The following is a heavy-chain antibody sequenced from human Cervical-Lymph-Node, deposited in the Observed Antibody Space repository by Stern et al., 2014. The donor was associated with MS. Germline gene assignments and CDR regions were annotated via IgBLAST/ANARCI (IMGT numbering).Heavy chain of an antibody. Sequence: QVQLVQSGAEVKKPGASVKVSCKASGYTFTAYYIHWVRQAPGQGLQWMGRINPNSGATNYAQKFQGRVTVTRDTSISTVYVELTGLRSDDTAAYFCAREDYGDSSFFDYWGLGTLVTVSS. D-gene: IGHD4-17*01. CDR1: GYTFTAYY. CDR3: AREDYGDSSFFDY. CDR2: INPNSGAT. V-gene: IGHV1-2*06. J-gene: IGHJ4*02.